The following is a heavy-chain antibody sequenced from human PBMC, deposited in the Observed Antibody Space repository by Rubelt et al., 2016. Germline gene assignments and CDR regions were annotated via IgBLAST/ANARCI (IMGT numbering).Heavy chain of an antibody. CDR3: VRDTSVTRVDY. V-gene: IGHV3-23*01. CDR2: ISVGEGRT. J-gene: IGHJ4*02. Sequence: MNWVRQAPGKGLEWVAGISVGEGRTYYADSVKGRFTISRDNSKNTLYLQMDSLRAEDTAVYYCVRDTSVTRVDYWGQGTLVTVSS. D-gene: IGHD4-17*01.